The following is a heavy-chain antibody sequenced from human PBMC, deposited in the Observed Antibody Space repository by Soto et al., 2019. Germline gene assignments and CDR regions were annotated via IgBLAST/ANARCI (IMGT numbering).Heavy chain of an antibody. CDR3: ARMRGWGEISPVFDH. CDR2: IYPNGRP. V-gene: IGHV4-4*08. Sequence: QVHLQESGPGLVKPSETLSLTYAVSSASLDSDNWSGIRQPPGKGLEWIGYIYPNGRPNDNPSLRGRVAISIDTSKNQNSLRLDSVFAADAAVYFCARMRGWGEISPVFDHWGQGTLVTVSS. CDR1: SASLDSDN. D-gene: IGHD3-16*02. J-gene: IGHJ4*02.